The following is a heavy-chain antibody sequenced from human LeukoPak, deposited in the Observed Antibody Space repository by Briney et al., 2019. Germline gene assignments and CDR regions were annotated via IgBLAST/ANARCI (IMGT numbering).Heavy chain of an antibody. J-gene: IGHJ4*02. CDR1: GFTFSSYA. D-gene: IGHD1-26*01. CDR3: ARSRDYSGSYFSH. CDR2: ISSSSSTI. Sequence: GESLRLSCEASGFTFSSYAMNWLRQAPGKGLEWVSYISSSSSTIYYADSVRGRFTISRDNAKNSLYLGMNSLRAEDTAVYYCARSRDYSGSYFSHWGQGTLVTVSS. V-gene: IGHV3-48*01.